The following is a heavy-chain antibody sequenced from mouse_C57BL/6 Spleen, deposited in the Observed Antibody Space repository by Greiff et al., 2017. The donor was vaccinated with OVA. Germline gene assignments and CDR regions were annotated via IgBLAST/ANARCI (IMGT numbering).Heavy chain of an antibody. Sequence: QVQLQQSGPELVKPGASVKISCKASGYAFSSSWMNWVKPRPGKGLEWIGRIYPGDGDTNYNGKFKGKATLTADKSSSTAYMQLSSLTSEDSAVYFCARFNGPYAMDYWGQGTSVTVSS. J-gene: IGHJ4*01. CDR2: IYPGDGDT. CDR3: ARFNGPYAMDY. V-gene: IGHV1-82*01. CDR1: GYAFSSSW. D-gene: IGHD1-1*02.